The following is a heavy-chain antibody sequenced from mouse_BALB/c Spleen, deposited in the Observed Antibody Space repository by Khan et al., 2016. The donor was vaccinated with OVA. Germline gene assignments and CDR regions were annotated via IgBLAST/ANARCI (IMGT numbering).Heavy chain of an antibody. CDR1: GFTFSGFG. V-gene: IGHV5-17*02. CDR3: ARTGYCCFDY. D-gene: IGHD2-3*01. CDR2: ISSGSNTI. Sequence: EVELVESGGGLVQPGGSQKLSCAASGFTFSGFGMNWVRQAPEKGLEWVALISSGSNTIYYAPTVKGRFIISRDNPKKTLFLQMTSVRSEDTAMYCCARTGYCCFDYWGQGTTVTVSA. J-gene: IGHJ2*01.